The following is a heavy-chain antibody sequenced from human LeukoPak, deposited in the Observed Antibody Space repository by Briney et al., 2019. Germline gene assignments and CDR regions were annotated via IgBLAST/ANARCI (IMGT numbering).Heavy chain of an antibody. J-gene: IGHJ5*02. CDR2: IKRDGSEK. D-gene: IGHD6-13*01. CDR1: GFTFSTYW. Sequence: PGGSLRLSCAASGFTFSTYWMSWVRQAPGKGLEWVANIKRDGSEKYYVDSVKGRFTISRDNAKNSLYLQMNSLRAEDTALYYCARDSPRWDSSWYGNWFDPWGQGTLVTVSS. CDR3: ARDSPRWDSSWYGNWFDP. V-gene: IGHV3-7*03.